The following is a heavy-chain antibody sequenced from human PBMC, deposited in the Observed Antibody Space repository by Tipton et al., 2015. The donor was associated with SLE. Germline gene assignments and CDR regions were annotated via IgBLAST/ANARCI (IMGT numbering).Heavy chain of an antibody. CDR2: VSYSGVT. D-gene: IGHD2-15*01. V-gene: IGHV4-59*13. CDR3: AREEDSGGGILDY. Sequence: TLSLTCTVSDDSITTDYWTWIRQPPGKGLEYIGYVSYSGVTNSNPSLQSRVTMSIDASKKQVSLRLSSVTAADTAVYYCAREEDSGGGILDYWGQGILVTVSS. CDR1: DDSITTDY. J-gene: IGHJ4*02.